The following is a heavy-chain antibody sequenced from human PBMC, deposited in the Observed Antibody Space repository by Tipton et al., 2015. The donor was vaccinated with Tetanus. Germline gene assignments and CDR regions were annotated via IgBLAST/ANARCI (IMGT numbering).Heavy chain of an antibody. CDR3: ARLHLRTFASSSGY. CDR2: IYPGDSET. V-gene: IGHV5-51*01. CDR1: GYTFATYW. D-gene: IGHD6-6*01. J-gene: IGHJ1*01. Sequence: QSGPEVKKPGESLKISCECSGYTFATYWIAWVRQMPGKGLEWMGIIYPGDSETRYSPSFQGHVTMSADKSINTAYLQWSSLKASDTAIYYCARLHLRTFASSSGYWGHGTMVTVSS.